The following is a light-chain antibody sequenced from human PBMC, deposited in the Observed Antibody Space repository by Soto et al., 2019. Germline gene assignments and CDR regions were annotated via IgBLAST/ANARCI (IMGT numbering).Light chain of an antibody. CDR1: SSDVGGYDY. J-gene: IGLJ1*01. Sequence: QSALTQPASVSGSPGQSVTISCTGTSSDVGGYDYVSWYQQHPGTAPKLILYEVNNRPSGVSNRFSGSKSGNTASLIISGLQTKDEADYYCSAYTTTSTLIFGTGTKVTVL. V-gene: IGLV2-14*01. CDR2: EVN. CDR3: SAYTTTSTLI.